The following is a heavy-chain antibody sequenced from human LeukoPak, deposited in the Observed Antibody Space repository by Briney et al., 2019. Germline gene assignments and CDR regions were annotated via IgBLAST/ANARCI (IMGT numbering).Heavy chain of an antibody. J-gene: IGHJ4*02. Sequence: PSETLSLTCSVSGGSISGYYWSWIRQPPGKGLEWIAYVSYSGNTNYTPSLKNRVSISVDTSKNRFSLQLRSVTAADTAFYYCARAGRFTSGRSYFFDNWGQGTLVPVS. V-gene: IGHV4-59*13. CDR1: GGSISGYY. CDR2: VSYSGNT. D-gene: IGHD3-3*01. CDR3: ARAGRFTSGRSYFFDN.